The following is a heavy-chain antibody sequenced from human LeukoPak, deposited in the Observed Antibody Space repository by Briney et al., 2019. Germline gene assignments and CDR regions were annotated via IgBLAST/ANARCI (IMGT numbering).Heavy chain of an antibody. J-gene: IGHJ3*02. CDR3: ARDLRVTTSVDAFDI. V-gene: IGHV4-4*02. D-gene: IGHD4-17*01. CDR2: ISSSGST. Sequence: PSETLSLTCAVSGGSISSSNWWSWVRQPPGKGLEWIGRISSSGSTNYNPSLKSRVTISVDTSKNQFSLKLSSVTAADTAVYYCARDLRVTTSVDAFDIWGQGTMVTVSS. CDR1: GGSISSSNW.